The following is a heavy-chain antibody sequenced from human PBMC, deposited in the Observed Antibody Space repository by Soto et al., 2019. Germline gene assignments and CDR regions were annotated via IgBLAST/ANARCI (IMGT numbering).Heavy chain of an antibody. V-gene: IGHV1-69*06. CDR2: ISPIFGTA. D-gene: IGHD3-22*01. Sequence: QVQLVQSGAEVKKPGSAVKVSCKASGGTFSSYAISWVRQAPGQGLEWMGGISPIFGTANYAQKFQSRVTITSDKSTSTAYMELSSPRSEDTAVYYCASVITMMADGFDPWGQGTLFTVSS. CDR1: GGTFSSYA. CDR3: ASVITMMADGFDP. J-gene: IGHJ5*02.